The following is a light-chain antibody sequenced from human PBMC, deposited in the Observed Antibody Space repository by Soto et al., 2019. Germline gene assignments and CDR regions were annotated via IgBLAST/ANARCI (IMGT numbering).Light chain of an antibody. CDR3: QQVNTYPPRA. CDR1: QGINSH. V-gene: IGKV1-9*01. Sequence: DIPLTQSPSFLSASVGDRVTITCRASQGINSHLAWYQQKPGKAPKLLIYEASTLQSGVPSRFSGSGSGTDFSLTISSLQPEDLATYYCQQVNTYPPRAFGQGTKVEIK. CDR2: EAS. J-gene: IGKJ1*01.